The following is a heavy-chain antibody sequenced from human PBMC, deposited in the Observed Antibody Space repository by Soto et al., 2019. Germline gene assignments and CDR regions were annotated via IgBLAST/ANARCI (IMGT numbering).Heavy chain of an antibody. CDR2: ISGGGNDA. V-gene: IGHV3-23*01. CDR1: GFPFSSYA. J-gene: IGHJ4*02. Sequence: GGSLRLSCAASGFPFSSYAMSWVRQAPGKGLEWVSSISGGGNDAYYADSVKGRFTISRDNSKNTLYLQMNSLRAEDTAVYYCAREYDSSGLDYWGQGTLVTVSS. CDR3: AREYDSSGLDY. D-gene: IGHD3-22*01.